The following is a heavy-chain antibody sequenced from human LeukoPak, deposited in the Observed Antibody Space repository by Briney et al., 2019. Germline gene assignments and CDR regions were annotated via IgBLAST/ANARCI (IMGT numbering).Heavy chain of an antibody. CDR3: VKDHEVELGDY. D-gene: IGHD1-7*01. Sequence: PGGSLRLSCAASGFTFSSYAMSWVRQAPGKGLQWVAAIRGSAGSTYYADSVKGRFTISRDNSKNTLYLQMNSLRAEDTAVYYCVKDHEVELGDYWGQETLVTVSS. CDR1: GFTFSSYA. J-gene: IGHJ4*02. V-gene: IGHV3-23*01. CDR2: IRGSAGST.